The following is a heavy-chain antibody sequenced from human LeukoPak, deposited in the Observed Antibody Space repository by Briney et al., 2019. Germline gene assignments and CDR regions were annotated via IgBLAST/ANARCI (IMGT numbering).Heavy chain of an antibody. V-gene: IGHV4-39*07. CDR2: IYYSGST. CDR3: ARSGRGGGIDY. D-gene: IGHD3-16*01. J-gene: IGHJ4*02. Sequence: SETLSLTCTVSGGSITSSSYYWGWIRQPPGKGLEWIGSIYYSGSTNYNPSLKSRVTISVDTSKNQFSLKLSSVTAGDAAVYYCARSGRGGGIDYWGQGTLVTVSS. CDR1: GGSITSSSYY.